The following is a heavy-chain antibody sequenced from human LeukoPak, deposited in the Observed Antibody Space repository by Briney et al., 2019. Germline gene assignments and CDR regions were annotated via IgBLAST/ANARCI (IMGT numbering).Heavy chain of an antibody. CDR1: GYTFTSYY. CDR2: INTNTGNP. J-gene: IGHJ4*02. Sequence: ASVKVSCKASGYTFTSYYMHWVRQAPGQGLEWMGWINTNTGNPTYAQGFTGRFVFSLDTSVSTAYLQISSLKAEDTAVYYCARDGLVSIAARPYFDYWGQGTLVTVSS. D-gene: IGHD6-6*01. CDR3: ARDGLVSIAARPYFDY. V-gene: IGHV7-4-1*02.